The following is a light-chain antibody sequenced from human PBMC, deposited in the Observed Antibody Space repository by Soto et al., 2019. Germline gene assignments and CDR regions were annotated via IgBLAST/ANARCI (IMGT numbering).Light chain of an antibody. V-gene: IGKV3-20*01. CDR1: QSVSSSY. CDR3: HQYGSSLWT. J-gene: IGKJ1*01. Sequence: EIVLTQSPGTLSLSPGERATLSCRATQSVSSSYLAWYQQKPGQAPRLLIHGASSRATGIPDRFSGRGSGTDFTLTISRLEHEDFAVYYCHQYGSSLWTFGQGTKVEIK. CDR2: GAS.